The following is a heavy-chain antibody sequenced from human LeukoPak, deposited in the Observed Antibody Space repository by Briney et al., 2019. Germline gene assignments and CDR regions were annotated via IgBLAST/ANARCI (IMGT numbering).Heavy chain of an antibody. CDR2: ISGSGGST. V-gene: IGHV3-23*01. CDR3: AKGTTVLTATALDY. CDR1: GFTFSSYA. J-gene: IGHJ4*02. D-gene: IGHD2-21*02. Sequence: LRLSCAASGFTFSSYAMSGVRQAPGKGVEWVAAISGSGGSTYYADSVKGRFTISRDNSKNTLYLQMNSLRAEDTAVYYCAKGTTVLTATALDYWGQGTLVTVSS.